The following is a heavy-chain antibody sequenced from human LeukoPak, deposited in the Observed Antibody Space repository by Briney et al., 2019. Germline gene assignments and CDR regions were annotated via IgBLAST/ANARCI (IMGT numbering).Heavy chain of an antibody. V-gene: IGHV3-23*01. Sequence: GGSLRLSCAASGFAFNKYAMTWVRQAPGQGLEWVSGLSDSGASTFYAESVRGRFTISRDNSKNMLYLHINSLRAEDTAVYYCAKDARTGVWNIGDSWFDPWGQGTLVTVSS. CDR1: GFAFNKYA. CDR3: AKDARTGVWNIGDSWFDP. CDR2: LSDSGAST. J-gene: IGHJ5*02. D-gene: IGHD2/OR15-2a*01.